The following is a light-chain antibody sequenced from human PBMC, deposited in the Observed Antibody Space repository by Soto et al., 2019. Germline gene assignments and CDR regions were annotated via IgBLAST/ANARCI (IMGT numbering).Light chain of an antibody. J-gene: IGKJ1*01. CDR1: QSVSSSY. CDR3: QQYGSTPTT. V-gene: IGKV3-20*01. Sequence: IVLTQSPGTLSLSPGERAPLSCRARQSVSSSYLAWYQQKPGQAPRLLIYGASSRATGIPDRFSGSGSGTDFTLTISRLEPEDFAVYYCQQYGSTPTTFGQGTKVDIK. CDR2: GAS.